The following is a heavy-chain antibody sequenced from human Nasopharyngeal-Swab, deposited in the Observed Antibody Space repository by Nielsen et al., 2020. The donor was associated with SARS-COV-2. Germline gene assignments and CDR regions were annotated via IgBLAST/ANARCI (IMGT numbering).Heavy chain of an antibody. D-gene: IGHD2-15*01. J-gene: IGHJ6*02. Sequence: GESLKISCKGSGYSFTSYWIGWVRQMPGKGLEWMGIIYPGDSDTRYSPSFQGQVTISADKSISTAYLQWSSLKASDTAMYYCARQRGGHCSSGSCHPIYYYYGMDVWGQGTTVTVSS. CDR3: ARQRGGHCSSGSCHPIYYYYGMDV. V-gene: IGHV5-51*01. CDR1: GYSFTSYW. CDR2: IYPGDSDT.